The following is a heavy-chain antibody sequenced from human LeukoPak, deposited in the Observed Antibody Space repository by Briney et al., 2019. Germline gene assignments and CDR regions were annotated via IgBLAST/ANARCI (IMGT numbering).Heavy chain of an antibody. V-gene: IGHV4-34*01. Sequence: PSETLSLTCAVYGGSFSGYYWSWIRQPPGKGLEWIGEINHSGSTNYNPSLKSRVTISVGMSKNQFSLKLSSVTAADTAVYYCARVRSRGLITMVRGVKGWFDPWGQGTLVTVSS. D-gene: IGHD3-10*01. J-gene: IGHJ5*02. CDR3: ARVRSRGLITMVRGVKGWFDP. CDR1: GGSFSGYY. CDR2: INHSGST.